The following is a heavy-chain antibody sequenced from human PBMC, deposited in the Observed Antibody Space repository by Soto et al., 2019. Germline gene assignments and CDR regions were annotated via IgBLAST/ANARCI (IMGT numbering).Heavy chain of an antibody. CDR2: IIPILGIA. CDR1: GGTFSSYT. D-gene: IGHD2-15*01. J-gene: IGHJ1*01. CDR3: ATYCSGGSCYTSPEYFQH. V-gene: IGHV1-69*02. Sequence: QVQLVQSGAEVKKPGSSVKVSCKASGGTFSSYTISWVRQAPGQGLEWMGRIIPILGIANYAQKFQGRVKITADKSTSTAYMELSSLRSEDTAVYYCATYCSGGSCYTSPEYFQHWGQGTLVTVSS.